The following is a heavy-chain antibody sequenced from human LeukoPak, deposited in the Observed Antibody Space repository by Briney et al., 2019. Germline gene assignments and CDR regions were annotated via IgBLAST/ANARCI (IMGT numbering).Heavy chain of an antibody. J-gene: IGHJ4*02. CDR1: GFTFDDYA. Sequence: GGSLRLSCAVSGFTFDDYAMHWVRQVPGKGLEWVSGINWNSDSIGYADSVKGRFTTSRDNAKNSLYLQMNSLRAEDTALYYCARQADTAMLIWSFTDYWGQGTLVTVSS. CDR2: INWNSDSI. CDR3: ARQADTAMLIWSFTDY. D-gene: IGHD5-18*01. V-gene: IGHV3-9*01.